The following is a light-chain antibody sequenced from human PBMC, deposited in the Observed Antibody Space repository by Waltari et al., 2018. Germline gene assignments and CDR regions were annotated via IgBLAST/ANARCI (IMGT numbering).Light chain of an antibody. CDR2: DAS. V-gene: IGKV3D-15*01. Sequence: EIVVTQSPAALSLSPGDGVTISCRASQSVRNNFAWYQQKPGQAPRLLIFDASTRATGIPARFSGSGSGTEFTLTINTLQSEDFGIYYCQQYDNLITFGEGTRLEIK. CDR3: QQYDNLIT. J-gene: IGKJ5*01. CDR1: QSVRNN.